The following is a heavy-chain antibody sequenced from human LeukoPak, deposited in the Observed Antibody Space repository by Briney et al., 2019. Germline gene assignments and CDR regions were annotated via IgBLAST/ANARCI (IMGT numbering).Heavy chain of an antibody. Sequence: SETLSLTCTVSDGSISSGSYYWSWIRQSAGKGLEWIGRVYTSGSTNYNPSLKSRVAISVGKSKNHFSLNLPSVTAADTAVYFCARDLYSGYGGYFDSWGQGTLVTVSS. CDR2: VYTSGST. CDR1: DGSISSGSYY. V-gene: IGHV4-61*02. J-gene: IGHJ4*02. D-gene: IGHD5-12*01. CDR3: ARDLYSGYGGYFDS.